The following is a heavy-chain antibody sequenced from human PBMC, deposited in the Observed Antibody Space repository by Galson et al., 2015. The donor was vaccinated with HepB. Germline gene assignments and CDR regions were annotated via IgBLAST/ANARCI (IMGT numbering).Heavy chain of an antibody. D-gene: IGHD1-7*01. Sequence: SLRLSCAASGFTFSSHGMNWVRQAPGKGLEWVATIWVDGTNKFYADSVKGTFTISRDDSKNTLYLQMNSLKTEGTAVYYCTTWNWNYEDYWGQGTLVTVSS. CDR3: TTWNWNYEDY. CDR1: GFTFSSHG. V-gene: IGHV3-33*01. J-gene: IGHJ4*02. CDR2: IWVDGTNK.